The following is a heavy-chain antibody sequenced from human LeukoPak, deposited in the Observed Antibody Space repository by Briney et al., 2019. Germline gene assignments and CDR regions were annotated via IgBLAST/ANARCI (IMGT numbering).Heavy chain of an antibody. CDR3: ARAYGSGSYSDY. V-gene: IGHV1-18*01. J-gene: IGHJ4*02. D-gene: IGHD3-10*01. CDR1: GYTFTSYG. CDR2: ISGYNGNT. Sequence: ASVKVSCKASGYTFTSYGISWVRQAPGQGLEWMGWISGYNGNTNYAQNLQGRVTMTTDTSTSTVYMELRSLRSDDTAVYYCARAYGSGSYSDYWGQGTLVTVSS.